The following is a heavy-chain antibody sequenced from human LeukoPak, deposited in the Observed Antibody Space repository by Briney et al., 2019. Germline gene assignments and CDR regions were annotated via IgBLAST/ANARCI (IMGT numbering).Heavy chain of an antibody. D-gene: IGHD5-24*01. J-gene: IGHJ3*02. V-gene: IGHV3-21*01. CDR3: ARDVDGLATIRGAFDI. CDR2: ISGSSDYT. CDR1: AFTFTIYS. Sequence: GGSLRLSCAASAFTFTIYSMNWVRQAPGRGLEWVSSISGSSDYTYYADSVKGRFTISRDNAKNSLYLQMNSLRAEDTAVYYCARDVDGLATIRGAFDIWGQGTMVTVSS.